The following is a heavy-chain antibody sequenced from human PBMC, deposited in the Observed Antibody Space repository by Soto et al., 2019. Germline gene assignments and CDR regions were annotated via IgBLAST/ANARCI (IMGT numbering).Heavy chain of an antibody. CDR2: ISYDGSNK. J-gene: IGHJ5*01. CDR3: ARAIVVVVPPWFDS. CDR1: GFTFSSYA. V-gene: IGHV3-30-3*01. Sequence: LRLSCAASGFTFSSYAMHCVRQAPGKGLEWVAVISYDGSNKYYADSVKGRFTISRDNSKNTLYLQMNSLRAEDTAVYYCARAIVVVVPPWFDSWGQGTLVTVSS. D-gene: IGHD2-2*01.